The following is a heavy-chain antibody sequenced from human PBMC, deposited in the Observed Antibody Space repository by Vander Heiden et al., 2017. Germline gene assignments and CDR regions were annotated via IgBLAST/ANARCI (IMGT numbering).Heavy chain of an antibody. D-gene: IGHD6-19*01. CDR2: LSNDGSRE. J-gene: IGHJ2*01. CDR1: GFTLINFC. V-gene: IGHV3-30*18. Sequence: QGQLVESGRGGVQPGRSLTRSCTASGFTLINFCVYWARQAPGKGIEWGAVLSNDGSREAYADSGKGRFTISRDNSKDTLFLQMKRLRVEDTALYYCAKMEGENWSSGWLHSGACDLW. CDR3: AKMEGENWSSGWLHSGACDL.